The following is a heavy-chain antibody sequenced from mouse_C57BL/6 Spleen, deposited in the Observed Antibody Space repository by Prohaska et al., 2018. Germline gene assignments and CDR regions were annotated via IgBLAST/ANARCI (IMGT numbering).Heavy chain of an antibody. J-gene: IGHJ1*03. CDR1: GFTFSGFW. V-gene: IGHV11-2*01. CDR2: INPDGSAI. CDR3: MRYGNYWYFDV. Sequence: EVQLLETGGGLVQPGGSRGLSCEGSGFTFSGFWMSWVRQPPGKTLEWIGDINPDGSAINYAPSIKDRFTIFRDNDKTTLYLQMSKVRSENTATYFCMRYGNYWYFDVWGTGTTVTVSS. D-gene: IGHD2-1*01.